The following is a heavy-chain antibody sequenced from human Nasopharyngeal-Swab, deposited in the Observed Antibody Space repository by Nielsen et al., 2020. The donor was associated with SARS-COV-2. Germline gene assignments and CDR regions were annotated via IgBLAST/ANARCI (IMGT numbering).Heavy chain of an antibody. CDR3: AHRGCSSTSCCSDAFDI. Sequence: REAPGKALEWLALIYWDDDKRYSPSLKSRLTITKDTSKNQVVLTMTNMDPVDTATYYCAHRGCSSTSCCSDAFDIWGQGTMVTVSS. D-gene: IGHD2-2*01. J-gene: IGHJ3*02. CDR2: IYWDDDK. V-gene: IGHV2-5*02.